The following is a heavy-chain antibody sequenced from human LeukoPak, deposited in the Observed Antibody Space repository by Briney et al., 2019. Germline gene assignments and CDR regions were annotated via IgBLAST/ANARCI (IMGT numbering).Heavy chain of an antibody. CDR2: ISKNSGFI. D-gene: IGHD2-8*01. J-gene: IGHJ4*02. Sequence: GGSLRLSCAASGFTFSTYSMNWVRQAPGKGLEWVSSISKNSGFIYYADSVKGRFTISRDNAENSLYLQMNSLRAEDTAVYYCARDLGYCTNGVCHTRFDYWGQGTLVAVSS. CDR1: GFTFSTYS. CDR3: ARDLGYCTNGVCHTRFDY. V-gene: IGHV3-21*04.